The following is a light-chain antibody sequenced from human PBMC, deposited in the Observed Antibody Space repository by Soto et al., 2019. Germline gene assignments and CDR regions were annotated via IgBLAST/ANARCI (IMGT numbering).Light chain of an antibody. CDR1: QSISSY. CDR3: QQRYNNPRT. CDR2: AAS. Sequence: DIQMTQSPSSLSASVGDRVTITCRASQSISSYLNWYQQKPGKAPKLLIYAASSLQSGIPSRFSGSGSGTDFTLTISSLQPEDFATYYCQQRYNNPRTFGQGTKLEIK. J-gene: IGKJ2*02. V-gene: IGKV1-39*01.